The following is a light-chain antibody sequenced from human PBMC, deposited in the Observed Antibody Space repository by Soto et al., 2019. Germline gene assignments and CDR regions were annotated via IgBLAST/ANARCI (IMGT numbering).Light chain of an antibody. Sequence: QSSLTQPSSVSGSPGQSITISCTGTSSHVGSYNLVSWYQQHPGKAPKLMIYEVSKRPSGVSNRFSGSKSGNTASLTISGLQAEDEADYYCCSYAGSSTYVLGTGTKVTVL. CDR3: CSYAGSSTYV. V-gene: IGLV2-23*02. J-gene: IGLJ1*01. CDR1: SSHVGSYNL. CDR2: EVS.